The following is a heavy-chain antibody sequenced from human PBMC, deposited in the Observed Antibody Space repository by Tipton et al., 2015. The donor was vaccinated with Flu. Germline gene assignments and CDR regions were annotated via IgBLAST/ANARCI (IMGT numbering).Heavy chain of an antibody. J-gene: IGHJ4*02. CDR1: GGSISSSSYY. D-gene: IGHD3-3*01. Sequence: LRLSCTVSGGSISSSSYYWGWIRQPPGKGLEWIGSIYHSGSTYYNPSLKSRVTISVDTAKNQFSLELSSVTAADTATYYCASRFLGHGGFDSWGQGTLVTVST. V-gene: IGHV4-39*07. CDR3: ASRFLGHGGFDS. CDR2: IYHSGST.